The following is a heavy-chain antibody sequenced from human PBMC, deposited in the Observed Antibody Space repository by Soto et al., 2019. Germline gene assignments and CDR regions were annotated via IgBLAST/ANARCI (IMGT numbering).Heavy chain of an antibody. CDR2: IYYSGST. J-gene: IGHJ6*02. D-gene: IGHD1-26*01. V-gene: IGHV4-59*01. CDR1: GGSISSYY. CDR3: ASQSGDYYYYGMDV. Sequence: SETLSLTCTVSGGSISSYYWSWIRQPPGKGLEWIGYIYYSGSTNYNPSLKSRVTISVDTSKNQFSLKLSSVTAADTAVYYCASQSGDYYYYGMDVWGQGTTVTVSS.